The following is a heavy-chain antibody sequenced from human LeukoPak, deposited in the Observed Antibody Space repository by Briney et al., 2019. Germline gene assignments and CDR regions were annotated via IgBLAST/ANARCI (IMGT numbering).Heavy chain of an antibody. Sequence: SETLSLTCTVSGYTISSGYYWGWIRQPPGKGLGWIGSMYHSGTTYYNASLKSRATISVDTSKNQISLKMNSMTAADTAVYYCVRGPLLWFAELRFDPWGQGTLVTVSS. CDR3: VRGPLLWFAELRFDP. J-gene: IGHJ5*02. D-gene: IGHD3-10*01. V-gene: IGHV4-38-2*02. CDR2: MYHSGTT. CDR1: GYTISSGYY.